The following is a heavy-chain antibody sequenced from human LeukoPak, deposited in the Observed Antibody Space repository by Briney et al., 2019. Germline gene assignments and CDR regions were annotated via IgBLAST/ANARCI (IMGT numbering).Heavy chain of an antibody. J-gene: IGHJ4*01. Sequence: PGGSLRLSCAASGFTFSSYTMNWVRQAPGKGLEWVSYISGSGSTIYYADSVKGRFTISRDNAKNSLYLQMNRLRAEDTAVYYCAREYSSSWTFDYWGQGTLVTVSS. CDR2: ISGSGSTI. CDR1: GFTFSSYT. D-gene: IGHD6-13*01. CDR3: AREYSSSWTFDY. V-gene: IGHV3-48*04.